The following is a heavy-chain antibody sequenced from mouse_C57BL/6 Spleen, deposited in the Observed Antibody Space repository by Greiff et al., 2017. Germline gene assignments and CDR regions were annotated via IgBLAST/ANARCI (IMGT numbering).Heavy chain of an antibody. J-gene: IGHJ4*01. CDR2: IYPGDGDT. CDR3: ARLTTVVATSSAMDY. CDR1: GYAFSSSW. V-gene: IGHV1-82*01. D-gene: IGHD1-1*01. Sequence: QVQLQQSGPELAKPGASVKISCKASGYAFSSSWMNWVKQRPGKGLEWIGRIYPGDGDTNYNGKFKGKAKLTADKSSSTAYMQLSSLPSEDSAVYFCARLTTVVATSSAMDYWGQGTSVTVSS.